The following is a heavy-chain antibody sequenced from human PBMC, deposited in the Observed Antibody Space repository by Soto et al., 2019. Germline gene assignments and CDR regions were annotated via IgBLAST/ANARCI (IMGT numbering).Heavy chain of an antibody. D-gene: IGHD2-15*01. CDR1: GGSISSGDYY. V-gene: IGHV4-30-4*01. Sequence: SETLSLTCTVSGGSISSGDYYWSWIRQPPGKGLEWIGYIYYSGSTYYNPSLKGRVTISVDTSKNQFSLKLSSVTAADTAVYYCARGWVVAAGFDYWGQGTLVTVSS. J-gene: IGHJ4*02. CDR3: ARGWVVAAGFDY. CDR2: IYYSGST.